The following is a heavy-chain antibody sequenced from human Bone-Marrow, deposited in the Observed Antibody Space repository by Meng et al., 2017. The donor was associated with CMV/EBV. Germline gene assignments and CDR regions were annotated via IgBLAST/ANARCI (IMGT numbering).Heavy chain of an antibody. Sequence: SETLSLTCTVSGGSISSYYWSWIRQPPGKGLEWIGYIYCSGSTNYNPSLKSRVTISVDTSKNQFSLKLSSVTAADTAVYYCARADTAMVNGMDVWGQGTTVTGYS. CDR1: GGSISSYY. CDR3: ARADTAMVNGMDV. J-gene: IGHJ6*01. V-gene: IGHV4-59*01. D-gene: IGHD5-18*01. CDR2: IYCSGST.